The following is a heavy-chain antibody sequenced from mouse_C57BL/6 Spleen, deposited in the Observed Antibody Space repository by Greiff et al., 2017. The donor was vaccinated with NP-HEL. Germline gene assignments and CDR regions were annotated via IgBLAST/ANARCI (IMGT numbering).Heavy chain of an antibody. J-gene: IGHJ1*03. D-gene: IGHD1-1*01. CDR3: ARWDYGSSYRYFDV. Sequence: QVQLQQSGAELVMPGASVKLSCKASGYTFTSYWMHWVKQRPGQGLEWIGEIDPSDSYTNYNQKFKGKSTLTVDKSSSTAYMQLSSLTSEDSAVYYCARWDYGSSYRYFDVWGTGTTVTVSS. CDR2: IDPSDSYT. CDR1: GYTFTSYW. V-gene: IGHV1-69*01.